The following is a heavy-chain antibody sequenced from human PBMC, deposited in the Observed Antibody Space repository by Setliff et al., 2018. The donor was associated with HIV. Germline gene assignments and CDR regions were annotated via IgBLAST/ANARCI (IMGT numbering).Heavy chain of an antibody. CDR1: GGSISSSSYY. D-gene: IGHD3-3*01. J-gene: IGHJ5*02. CDR3: ASEQTYYDFWSGYYLGGVFDP. Sequence: SETLSLTCTVSGGSISSSSYYWGWIRQPPGKGLEWIGSIYYSGSTYYNPSLKSRVTISVDTSKDQFSLKLSSVTAADTAVYYCASEQTYYDFWSGYYLGGVFDPWGQGTLVTVSS. CDR2: IYYSGST. V-gene: IGHV4-39*01.